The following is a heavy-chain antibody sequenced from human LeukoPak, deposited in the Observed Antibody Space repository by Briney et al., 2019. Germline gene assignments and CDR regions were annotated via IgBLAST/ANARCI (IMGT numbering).Heavy chain of an antibody. D-gene: IGHD3-10*01. CDR3: AREGRISLYYSDY. Sequence: PSETLSLTCAVYGGSFSGYYWSWIRQPPGKGLEWIGEINHSGSTNYNPSLKSRVTISVDTSKNQFSLKLSSVTAADTAVYYCAREGRISLYYSDYWGQGTLVTVSS. CDR2: INHSGST. CDR1: GGSFSGYY. J-gene: IGHJ4*02. V-gene: IGHV4-34*01.